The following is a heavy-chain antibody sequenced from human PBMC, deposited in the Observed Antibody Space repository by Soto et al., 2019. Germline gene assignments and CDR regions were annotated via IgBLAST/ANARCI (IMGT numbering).Heavy chain of an antibody. D-gene: IGHD2-21*02. J-gene: IGHJ3*02. CDR2: IDPSDSYT. CDR1: GYSFTSYW. V-gene: IGHV5-10-1*01. CDR3: ARRPIVVVVTANPLDAFDI. Sequence: GESLKISCKGSGYSFTSYWISWVRQMPGKGLDWMGRIDPSDSYTNYSPSFQGHVTISADKSISTAYLQWSSLKASDTAMYYCARRPIVVVVTANPLDAFDIWGQGTMVTVSS.